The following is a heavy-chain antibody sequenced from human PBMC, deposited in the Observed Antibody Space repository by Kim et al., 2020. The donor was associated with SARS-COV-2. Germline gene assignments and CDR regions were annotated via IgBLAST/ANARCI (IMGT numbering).Heavy chain of an antibody. D-gene: IGHD3-22*01. V-gene: IGHV1-46*01. Sequence: ASVKVSCKASGYTFTSYYMHWVRQAPGQGLEWMGIINPSGGSTSYAQKFQGRVTMTRDTSTSTVYMELSSLRSEDTAVYYCARDREYYYDSSGDYLLDAFEIWGQGTMVTVSS. J-gene: IGHJ3*02. CDR3: ARDREYYYDSSGDYLLDAFEI. CDR1: GYTFTSYY. CDR2: INPSGGST.